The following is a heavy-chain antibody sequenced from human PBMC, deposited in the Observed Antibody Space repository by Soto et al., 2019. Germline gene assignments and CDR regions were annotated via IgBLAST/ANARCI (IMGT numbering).Heavy chain of an antibody. CDR1: GFTFSSYG. D-gene: IGHD4-17*01. CDR2: IWYDGSNK. Sequence: QVQLVESGGGVVQPGRSLRLSCAASGFTFSSYGMHWVRQAPGKGLEWVAVIWYDGSNKYYADSVKGRFTISSDNSKNTLYLQMNSLRAEDTAVYYCASWRLRGFDPWGPGTLVTVSS. V-gene: IGHV3-33*01. CDR3: ASWRLRGFDP. J-gene: IGHJ5*02.